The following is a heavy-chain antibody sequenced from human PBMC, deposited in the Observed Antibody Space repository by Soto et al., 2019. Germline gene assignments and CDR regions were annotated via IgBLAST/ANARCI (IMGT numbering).Heavy chain of an antibody. D-gene: IGHD5-18*01. J-gene: IGHJ5*02. CDR1: GGSFSGYY. CDR2: INHSGST. V-gene: IGHV4-34*01. CDR3: ARRSSYGLYNWFDP. Sequence: QVQLQQWGAGLLKPSETLSLTCAVYGGSFSGYYWSWIRQPPGKGLEWIGEINHSGSTNYNPSLKSRVTISVDTSKNQFALKLSPVTAADTAVYYCARRSSYGLYNWFDPWGQGTLVTVSS.